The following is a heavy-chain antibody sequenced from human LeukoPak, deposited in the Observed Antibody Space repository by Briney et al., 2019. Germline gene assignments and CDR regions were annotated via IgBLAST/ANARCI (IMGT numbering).Heavy chain of an antibody. J-gene: IGHJ5*02. CDR1: GFTFSSYS. V-gene: IGHV3-21*04. CDR3: ASRRYNWNYGLRARNYNWFDP. D-gene: IGHD1-7*01. Sequence: GGSLRLSCAASGFTFSSYSMNWVRQAPGKGLEWVSCISSSSSYIYYADSVKGRFTISRDNAKNSLYLQMNSLRAEDTAVYYCASRRYNWNYGLRARNYNWFDPWGQGTLVTVSS. CDR2: ISSSSSYI.